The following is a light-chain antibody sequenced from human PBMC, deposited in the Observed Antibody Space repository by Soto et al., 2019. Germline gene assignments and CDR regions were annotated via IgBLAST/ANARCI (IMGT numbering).Light chain of an antibody. Sequence: DIQMTQSPSSLSASVGDRVTITCRASQSISSYLNWYQQKPGKAPKLLIYAASSLQSRVPSRCRGSGSRTDFNLTISSLQHEDFASYYCRQSYSLPWVGQGPRLEIK. CDR3: RQSYSLPW. V-gene: IGKV1-39*01. CDR1: QSISSY. J-gene: IGKJ5*01. CDR2: AAS.